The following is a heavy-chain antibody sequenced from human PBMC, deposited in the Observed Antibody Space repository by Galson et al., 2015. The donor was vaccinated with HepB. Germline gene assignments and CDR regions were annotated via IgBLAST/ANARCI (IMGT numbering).Heavy chain of an antibody. V-gene: IGHV3-30*04. CDR3: ARERGAGWYERNDY. CDR1: GFTFSSYS. D-gene: IGHD6-19*01. Sequence: SLRLSCAAPGFTFSSYSIHWVREAPGKGLEWAAIISHDGRNTYYAYSVKGRVTISRDNSRNTLHLQTNGLRSDDTAVYYCARERGAGWYERNDYWGQGTLVVVSS. J-gene: IGHJ4*02. CDR2: ISHDGRNT.